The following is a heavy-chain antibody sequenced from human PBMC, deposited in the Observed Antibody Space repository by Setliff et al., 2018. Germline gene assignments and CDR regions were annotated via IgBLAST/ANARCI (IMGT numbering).Heavy chain of an antibody. D-gene: IGHD3-3*01. CDR1: GFTFSSYS. J-gene: IGHJ4*02. CDR2: LNEDGSTT. CDR3: GRDLSGRSDH. V-gene: IGHV3-74*03. Sequence: PGGSLRLSCAASGFTFSSYSMNWVRQAPGKGLEWVSRLNEDGSTTTYADAVKGRFTISRDNAKNTLYLQMNSLRAEDTAVYYCGRDLSGRSDHWGQGTLVTVSS.